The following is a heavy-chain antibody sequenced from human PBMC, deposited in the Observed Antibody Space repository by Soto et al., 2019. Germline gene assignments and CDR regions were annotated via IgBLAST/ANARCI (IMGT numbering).Heavy chain of an antibody. J-gene: IGHJ4*02. CDR3: ARDLAKGGGSAGFDY. Sequence: QVQLVQSGAEVKKPGVSVKVSCKASGYTFTGYYIHWVRQAPGQGLEWMGWINPNSGGTKYPQKFQGRVTMTRDTSIRTVYMSLTGLKSDDTAVYFCARDLAKGGGSAGFDYWGQGTLVAVSS. CDR1: GYTFTGYY. V-gene: IGHV1-2*02. D-gene: IGHD2-15*01. CDR2: INPNSGGT.